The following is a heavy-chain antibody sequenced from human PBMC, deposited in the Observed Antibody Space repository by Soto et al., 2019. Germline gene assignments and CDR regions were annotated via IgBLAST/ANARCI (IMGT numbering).Heavy chain of an antibody. V-gene: IGHV1-69*01. CDR1: GGTFSSYA. CDR2: IIPIFGTA. J-gene: IGHJ6*02. CDR3: ARDVDTVMVTTHEGYYYYGMDV. Sequence: QVQLVQSGAEVKKPGSSVKVSCKASGGTFSSYAISWVRQAPGQGLEWMGGIIPIFGTANYAQKFQGRVTITADESKSTAYMELSSLRSEDTAVYYCARDVDTVMVTTHEGYYYYGMDVWGQGTTVTVSS. D-gene: IGHD5-18*01.